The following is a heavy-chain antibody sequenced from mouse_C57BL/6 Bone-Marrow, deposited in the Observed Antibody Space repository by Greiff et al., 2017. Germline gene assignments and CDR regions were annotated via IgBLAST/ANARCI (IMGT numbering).Heavy chain of an antibody. CDR3: TREGGPRCYYFDY. CDR2: IYPGNSDT. CDR1: GYTFTSYW. J-gene: IGHJ2*01. Sequence: VHVKQSGTVLARPGASVKMSCKTSGYTFTSYWMHWVKQRPGQGLEWIGAIYPGNSDTSYNQKFKGKAKLTAVTSASTAYMELSSLTNEDSAVYYWTREGGPRCYYFDYWGQGTTLTVSS. V-gene: IGHV1-5*01. D-gene: IGHD1-1*01.